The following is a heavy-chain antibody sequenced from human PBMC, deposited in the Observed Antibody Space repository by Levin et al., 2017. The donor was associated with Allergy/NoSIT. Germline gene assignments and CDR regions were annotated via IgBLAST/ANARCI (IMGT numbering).Heavy chain of an antibody. Sequence: GGSLRLSCSASGLSFSSYAMIWVRQAPGKGLEWISYISSTSHSIYYADSVKGRFTISRDNAKNSVYLQMTDLRGEDTAVYYCAARHLDYWGQGSLVTVSS. J-gene: IGHJ4*02. V-gene: IGHV3-48*04. CDR3: AARHLDY. CDR2: ISSTSHSI. CDR1: GLSFSSYA.